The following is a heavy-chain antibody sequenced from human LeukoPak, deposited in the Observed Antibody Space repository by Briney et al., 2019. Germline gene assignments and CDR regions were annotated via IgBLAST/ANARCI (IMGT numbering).Heavy chain of an antibody. CDR3: ASASSHRTAAGGDY. CDR1: GFTFSTYW. J-gene: IGHJ4*02. V-gene: IGHV3-74*01. D-gene: IGHD6-13*01. CDR2: INGGGGSR. Sequence: GGSLRLSCAASGFTFSTYWMHWVRQAPGKGLVWVSRINGGGGSRNYADSVKGRFTISRDNAKNTLYLQMSSLRVEDTAVYYCASASSHRTAAGGDYWGQGTLATVST.